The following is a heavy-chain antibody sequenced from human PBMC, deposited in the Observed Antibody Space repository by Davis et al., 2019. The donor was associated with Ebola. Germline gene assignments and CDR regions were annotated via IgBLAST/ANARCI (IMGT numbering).Heavy chain of an antibody. CDR2: ISSSSSYI. CDR1: EFSFRSYW. CDR3: ASGTASYYNVPFDY. J-gene: IGHJ4*02. V-gene: IGHV3-21*04. D-gene: IGHD3-10*01. Sequence: GESLKISCVAPEFSFRSYWFHWVRQAPGKGLEWVSSISSSSSYIYYADSVKGRFTISRDNATNTLYLQMNNLRTEDTAVYFCASGTASYYNVPFDYWGQGTLVTVSS.